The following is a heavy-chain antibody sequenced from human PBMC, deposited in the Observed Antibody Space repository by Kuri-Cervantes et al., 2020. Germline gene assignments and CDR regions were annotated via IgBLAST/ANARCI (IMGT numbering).Heavy chain of an antibody. CDR2: IDSDSGHV. CDR3: ARDRRGGAPTSYYDY. D-gene: IGHD1-14*01. J-gene: IGHJ4*02. Sequence: GGSLRLSCAASGFTFKNYVMNWVRQAPGKGLEWVSSIDSDSGHVYVANSVKGRFSISRDNAKNSLYLQMDSLRAEDTAVYYCARDRRGGAPTSYYDYWGQGTLVTVSS. CDR1: GFTFKNYV. V-gene: IGHV3-21*01.